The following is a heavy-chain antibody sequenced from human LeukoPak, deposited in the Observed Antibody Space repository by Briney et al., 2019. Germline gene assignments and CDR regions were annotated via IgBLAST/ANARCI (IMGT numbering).Heavy chain of an antibody. CDR3: TTPEDYYGSGNYRY. Sequence: GGSLRLSCAASGFTFSTYEMNWVRQAPGKGLEWVGRIKSKTDGGTTDYAAPVKGRFTVSRDDSKNTLHLQMNSLRTEDTAVYYCTTPEDYYGSGNYRYWGQGTLVTVSS. V-gene: IGHV3-15*01. D-gene: IGHD3-10*01. J-gene: IGHJ4*02. CDR1: GFTFSTYE. CDR2: IKSKTDGGTT.